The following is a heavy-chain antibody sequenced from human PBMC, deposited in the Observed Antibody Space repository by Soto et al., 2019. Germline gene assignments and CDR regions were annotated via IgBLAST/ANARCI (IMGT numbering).Heavy chain of an antibody. CDR3: ARDSTYYYDSSGYIYPLYYYYGMDV. Sequence: SETTSLTCTVSGGSMSSGGYYWRWISQHPGKGLEWIGYIYYSGSTYYNPCLKSRVTISVDTSKNQFSLKLSSVTAADTAVYYCARDSTYYYDSSGYIYPLYYYYGMDVWGQGTTVTVSS. J-gene: IGHJ6*02. D-gene: IGHD3-22*01. CDR2: IYYSGST. CDR1: GGSMSSGGYY. V-gene: IGHV4-31*03.